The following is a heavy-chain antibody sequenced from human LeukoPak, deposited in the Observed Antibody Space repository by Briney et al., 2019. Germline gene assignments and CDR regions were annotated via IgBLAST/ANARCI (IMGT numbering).Heavy chain of an antibody. Sequence: PSETLSLTCTVAGGSISSYYWSWIRQPAGKGLEWIGRIYYSGSTNYNPSLKSRVTISVDTSKNQFSLKLSSVTAADTAIYYCARGNKYYYYYYMDVWGKGTTVTVSS. V-gene: IGHV4-4*07. D-gene: IGHD2/OR15-2a*01. CDR2: IYYSGST. J-gene: IGHJ6*03. CDR1: GGSISSYY. CDR3: ARGNKYYYYYYMDV.